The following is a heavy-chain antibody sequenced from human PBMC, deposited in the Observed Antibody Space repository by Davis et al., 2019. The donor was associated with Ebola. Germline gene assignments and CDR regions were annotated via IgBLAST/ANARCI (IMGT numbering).Heavy chain of an antibody. V-gene: IGHV3-30*18. D-gene: IGHD3-10*01. CDR1: GFSFSIYG. J-gene: IGHJ4*02. CDR2: ISYHGNGK. Sequence: PGGSLRLSCAASGFSFSIYGMHWVRQAPGKGLEWVAGISYHGNGKYYVDSVKGRFTISRDNSDNTLYLQMNSLRAEDTAVYYCAQEYCSNSGSYCTVFDHWGQGTLVTVSS. CDR3: AQEYCSNSGSYCTVFDH.